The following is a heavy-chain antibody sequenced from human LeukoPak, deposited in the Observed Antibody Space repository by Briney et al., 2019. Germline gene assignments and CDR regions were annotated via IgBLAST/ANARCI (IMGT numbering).Heavy chain of an antibody. Sequence: GGSLRLSCAVSGFTFDDYGMSWVRQAPGKGLEWVSGINWNGGSTGYADSVKGRFTISRDNARNSLYLQMNSLRAEDTALYHCARAVYYDFWSGSPDDAFDIWGQGTMVTVSS. J-gene: IGHJ3*02. D-gene: IGHD3-3*01. CDR1: GFTFDDYG. CDR2: INWNGGST. CDR3: ARAVYYDFWSGSPDDAFDI. V-gene: IGHV3-20*01.